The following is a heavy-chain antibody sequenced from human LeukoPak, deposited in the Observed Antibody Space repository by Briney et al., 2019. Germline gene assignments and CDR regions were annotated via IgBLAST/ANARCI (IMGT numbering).Heavy chain of an antibody. D-gene: IGHD3-9*01. CDR3: ASAYYDILTGYSSWFDP. V-gene: IGHV4-39*01. Sequence: PSETLSLTCTVSGGSISSSSYYWGWIRQPPGKGLEWIGSIYYSGNTYYNPSLKSRVTISVDTSKNQFSLKLSSVTAADTAVYYCASAYYDILTGYSSWFDPWGQGTLVTVSS. CDR2: IYYSGNT. J-gene: IGHJ5*02. CDR1: GGSISSSSYY.